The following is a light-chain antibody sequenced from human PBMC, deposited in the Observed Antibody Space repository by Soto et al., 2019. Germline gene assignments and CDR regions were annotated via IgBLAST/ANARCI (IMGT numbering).Light chain of an antibody. CDR1: QSISSW. J-gene: IGKJ1*01. CDR2: DVS. Sequence: DIQMTKSPATLSASVGDRVTITCRASQSISSWLAWYQQKPGKAPKLLIYDVSTLESGVPSRFSGSGSGTEFTLTISSLQPDDFGTYYCQQYNTFWTFSQGTKVDIK. CDR3: QQYNTFWT. V-gene: IGKV1-5*01.